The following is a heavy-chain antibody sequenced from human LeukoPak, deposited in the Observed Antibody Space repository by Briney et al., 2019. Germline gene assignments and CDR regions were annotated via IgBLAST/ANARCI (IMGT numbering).Heavy chain of an antibody. CDR1: GYTLTELS. J-gene: IGHJ4*02. CDR3: AKRALETYYDFWSGYYLDY. Sequence: SCKVSGYTLTELSMHWVRQAPGKGLEWVAFIRYDGSNKYYADSVKGRFTISRDNSKNTLYLQMNSLRAEDTAVYYCAKRALETYYDFWSGYYLDYWGQGTLVTVSS. V-gene: IGHV3-30*02. D-gene: IGHD3-3*01. CDR2: IRYDGSNK.